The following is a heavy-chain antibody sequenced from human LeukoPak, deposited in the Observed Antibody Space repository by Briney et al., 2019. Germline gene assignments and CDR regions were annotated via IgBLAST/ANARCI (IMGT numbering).Heavy chain of an antibody. D-gene: IGHD5-12*01. CDR3: ARGDSGYTPNWFDP. CDR2: FSGSGGST. V-gene: IGHV3-23*01. Sequence: GGSLRLSCAASGFTFSSYAMSWVRQAPGKGLECISGFSGSGGSTYYADSVKGRFTISRDNSKNTLYLQMNSLRAEDTAVYYCARGDSGYTPNWFDPWGQGTLVTVSS. CDR1: GFTFSSYA. J-gene: IGHJ5*02.